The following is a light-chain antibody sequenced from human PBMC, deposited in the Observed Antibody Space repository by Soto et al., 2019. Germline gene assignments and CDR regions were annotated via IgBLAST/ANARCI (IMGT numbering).Light chain of an antibody. J-gene: IGKJ1*01. CDR3: QQYNSYSVT. CDR1: QGISRW. CDR2: DAS. Sequence: DIQMTQSPSTLSGSVGDRVTITCRASQGISRWLAWYQQKPGKAPKFLVYDASNLESGVPSRFSGSGSGTEFTLTISSLQPDDFATYYCQQYNSYSVTFGQGTKVDIK. V-gene: IGKV1-5*01.